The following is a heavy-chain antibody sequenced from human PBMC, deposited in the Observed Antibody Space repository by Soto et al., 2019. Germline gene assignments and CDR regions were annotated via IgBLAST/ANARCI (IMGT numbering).Heavy chain of an antibody. V-gene: IGHV1-18*01. Sequence: EASVNVSCKASGYTFNSYGVSWVRQAPGQGLEWMGWVSAYNGNTKYVQELQDRVTMTTDTSTSTAYMELRSLRSDDTAVYYCARSFYCSAGSCYSDYWGQGTLVTVSS. CDR3: ARSFYCSAGSCYSDY. J-gene: IGHJ4*02. CDR1: GYTFNSYG. D-gene: IGHD2-15*01. CDR2: VSAYNGNT.